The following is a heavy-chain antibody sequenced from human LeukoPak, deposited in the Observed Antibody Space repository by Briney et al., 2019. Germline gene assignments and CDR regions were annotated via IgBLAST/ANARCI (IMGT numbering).Heavy chain of an antibody. Sequence: KVSGPTLVNPTQTLTLTCTFSGFSLSTSGVGVGWIRQPPGKALECLALISWDDDKRYSPSLKSSLTITKDTSRNQVVLTMTNMDPVDTATYFCAHTQYFGGNSGHYTFDVWGQGTMVTVSS. CDR3: AHTQYFGGNSGHYTFDV. CDR2: ISWDDDK. J-gene: IGHJ3*01. CDR1: GFSLSTSGVG. V-gene: IGHV2-5*02. D-gene: IGHD4-23*01.